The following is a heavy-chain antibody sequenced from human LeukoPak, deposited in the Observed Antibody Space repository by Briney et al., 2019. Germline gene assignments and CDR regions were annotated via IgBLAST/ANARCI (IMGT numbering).Heavy chain of an antibody. CDR3: ARNAENYDFWSGRNWFDP. CDR2: ISAYNGNT. V-gene: IGHV1-18*01. CDR1: GYTFTSYG. Sequence: GASVKVSCKASGYTFTSYGISWVRQAPGQGLEWMGWISAYNGNTNYVQKVQGRVTMTTDTSTSTAYKELRSLRSDDTAVYYCARNAENYDFWSGRNWFDPWGQGTLVTVSS. J-gene: IGHJ5*02. D-gene: IGHD3-3*01.